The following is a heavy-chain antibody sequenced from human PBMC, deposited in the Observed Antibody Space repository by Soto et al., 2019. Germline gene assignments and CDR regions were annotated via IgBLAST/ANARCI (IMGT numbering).Heavy chain of an antibody. D-gene: IGHD3-10*01. CDR1: GDSINSYY. V-gene: IGHV4-59*13. CDR3: AGAKAWLAFDF. J-gene: IGHJ4*02. CDR2: IYNSGST. Sequence: QVHLQESGPGLVKPSETLSRICTVSGDSINSYYWSWIRQPPGKGLEWIGCIYNSGSTNYNPSLESRVTISVDTSKNQVSLNLKSVTAADTALYYCAGAKAWLAFDFWGLGALVTVSS.